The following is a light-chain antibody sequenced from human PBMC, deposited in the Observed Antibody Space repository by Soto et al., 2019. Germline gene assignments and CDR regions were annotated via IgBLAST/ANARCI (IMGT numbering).Light chain of an antibody. CDR2: WAS. J-gene: IGKJ4*01. CDR3: QQYYRVPLT. CDR1: QSVLYSSNNKNY. Sequence: DIVMTQSPDSLAVSLGERATINCRSNQSVLYSSNNKNYLAWYQQKPGQPPKLLIYWASTRESGVPDRFSGSGSGTGVTLTISSLQAEDVSVYYCQQYYRVPLTFGGGTKVEIK. V-gene: IGKV4-1*01.